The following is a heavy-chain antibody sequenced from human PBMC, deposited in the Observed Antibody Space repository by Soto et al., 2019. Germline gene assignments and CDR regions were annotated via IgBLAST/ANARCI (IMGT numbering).Heavy chain of an antibody. CDR3: ARARLRAVYAFDI. CDR1: GGSVSSGAYY. J-gene: IGHJ3*02. V-gene: IGHV4-31*03. Sequence: SETLSLTCTVSGGSVSSGAYYWTWIRQRKGKGLEWIGYIYYSGITYYSPSLKSRLSISLDTSKNQFSLGLSSVTAADTAMYYCARARLRAVYAFDIWGQGTMVTVSS. D-gene: IGHD5-12*01. CDR2: IYYSGIT.